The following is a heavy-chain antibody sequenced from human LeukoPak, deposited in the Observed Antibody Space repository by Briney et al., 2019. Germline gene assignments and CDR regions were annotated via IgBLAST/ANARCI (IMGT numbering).Heavy chain of an antibody. V-gene: IGHV3-30*02. CDR2: IRYDGSNK. Sequence: GGSLRLSCAASGFTFSSYGMHWVRQAPGKGLEWVAFIRYDGSNKYYADSVKGRFTISRDNSKNTLYLQMNSLRAEDTAVYYCAKRGLWGYDFSGYFDYWGQGTLVTVSS. D-gene: IGHD3-3*01. CDR3: AKRGLWGYDFSGYFDY. J-gene: IGHJ4*02. CDR1: GFTFSSYG.